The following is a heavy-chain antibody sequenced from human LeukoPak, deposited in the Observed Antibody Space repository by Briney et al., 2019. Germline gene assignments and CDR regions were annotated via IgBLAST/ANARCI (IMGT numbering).Heavy chain of an antibody. CDR1: GGSISSYY. CDR3: ARLSSWYYPVVDYYYYMDV. D-gene: IGHD6-13*01. Sequence: SETLSLTCTVSGGSISSYYWSWIRQPAGKGLEWIGRIYTSGSTNYNPSLKSRVTMSVDTSKNQFSLKLSSVTAADTAVYYCARLSSWYYPVVDYYYYMDVWGKGTTVTVSS. J-gene: IGHJ6*03. V-gene: IGHV4-4*07. CDR2: IYTSGST.